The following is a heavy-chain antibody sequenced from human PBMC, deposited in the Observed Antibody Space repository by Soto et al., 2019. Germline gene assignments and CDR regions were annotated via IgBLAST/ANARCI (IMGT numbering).Heavy chain of an antibody. Sequence: GASVKVSCKASGGTFSSYAISWVRQAPGQGLEWMGGIIPIFGTANYAQKFQGRVTITADESTSTAHMELSSLRSEDTAVYYCARMDPDAYSSSYYFDYWGQGTLVTVSS. CDR1: GGTFSSYA. CDR3: ARMDPDAYSSSYYFDY. D-gene: IGHD6-6*01. CDR2: IIPIFGTA. J-gene: IGHJ4*02. V-gene: IGHV1-69*13.